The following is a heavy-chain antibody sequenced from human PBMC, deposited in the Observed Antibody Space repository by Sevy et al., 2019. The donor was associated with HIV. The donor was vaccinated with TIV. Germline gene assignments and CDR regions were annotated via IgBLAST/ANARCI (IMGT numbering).Heavy chain of an antibody. V-gene: IGHV1-18*01. Sequence: ASVKVSCKVSGYTFSSYRIHWVRQAPGQGLEWMGWISPHNGDTNYAQKLQGRVTMITDTSTSTAYMELRSLRSDDTAVYYCARAYCSGGRSYSLAHWGQGTLVTVSS. D-gene: IGHD2-15*01. J-gene: IGHJ4*02. CDR3: ARAYCSGGRSYSLAH. CDR2: ISPHNGDT. CDR1: GYTFSSYR.